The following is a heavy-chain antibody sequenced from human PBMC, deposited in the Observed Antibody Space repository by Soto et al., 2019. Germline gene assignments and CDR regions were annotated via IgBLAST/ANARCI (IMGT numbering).Heavy chain of an antibody. J-gene: IGHJ4*02. CDR1: GFMFSNHG. V-gene: IGHV3-33*01. CDR2: IWSDGNNR. CDR3: VRGDNWNDEASDY. Sequence: QVQLVESGGGVVQPGRSLRLSCAASGFMFSNHGMHWVRQAPGKGLDWVAVIWSDGNNRYYADSVKGRFTISRDNSKNILYLQMNSLRAEDTAVYYCVRGDNWNDEASDYWGQGALVTVSS. D-gene: IGHD1-1*01.